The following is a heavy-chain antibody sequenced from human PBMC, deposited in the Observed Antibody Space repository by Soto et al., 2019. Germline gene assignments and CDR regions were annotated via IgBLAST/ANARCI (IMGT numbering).Heavy chain of an antibody. J-gene: IGHJ4*02. D-gene: IGHD3-3*01. CDR1: GFTFSSYD. V-gene: IGHV3-13*01. Sequence: GSLRLSCAASGFTFSSYDMHWVRQATGKGLEWVSAIGTAGDTYYTGSVKGRFTISRENAKNSLYLQMNSLRAGDTAVYYCARGSRSTTYYDFWSGYQLDYWGQGTLVTVSS. CDR3: ARGSRSTTYYDFWSGYQLDY. CDR2: IGTAGDT.